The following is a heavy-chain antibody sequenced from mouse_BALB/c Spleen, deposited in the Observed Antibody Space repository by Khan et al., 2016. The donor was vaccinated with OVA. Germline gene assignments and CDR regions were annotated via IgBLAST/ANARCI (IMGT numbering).Heavy chain of an antibody. D-gene: IGHD2-3*01. CDR2: ISYSGST. CDR3: ARDGSRYNYAMDY. CDR1: GYSITSDYA. Sequence: EVKLLESGPGLVKPSQSLSLTCTVTGYSITSDYAWNWIRQFPGNKLDWMGYISYSGSTNYNPSLKSRISITRDTSKNQFFLQLNSVTTEDTATYDCARDGSRYNYAMDYWGQGTSVTVSS. V-gene: IGHV3-2*02. J-gene: IGHJ4*01.